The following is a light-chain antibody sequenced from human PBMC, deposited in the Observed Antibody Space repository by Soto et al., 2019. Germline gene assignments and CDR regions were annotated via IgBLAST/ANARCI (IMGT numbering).Light chain of an antibody. V-gene: IGKV3-15*01. CDR1: QTIDNT. J-gene: IGKJ1*01. CDR2: DAS. CDR3: QQYNNWPQT. Sequence: EIGMTQSPAALSLSPGERATLSCRASQTIDNTLAWYQRKPGQAPRLLIYDASTRATGVPARFSGSGSGTDFTLTISRLEPEDFAEYHCQQYNNWPQTFGQGTKVDIK.